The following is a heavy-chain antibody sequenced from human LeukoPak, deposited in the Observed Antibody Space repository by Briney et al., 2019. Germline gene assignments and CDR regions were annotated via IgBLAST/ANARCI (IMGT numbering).Heavy chain of an antibody. J-gene: IGHJ4*02. CDR1: GSTFSSYG. V-gene: IGHV3-30*18. CDR2: ISYDGSNK. Sequence: GGSLRLSCAASGSTFSSYGMHWVRQAPGKGLEWVAVISYDGSNKYYADSVKGRFTISRDNSKNTLYLQMNSLRAEDTAVYYCAKEEAHGYCSSSSCYKAGYYFDYWGQGTLVTVSS. D-gene: IGHD2-2*02. CDR3: AKEEAHGYCSSSSCYKAGYYFDY.